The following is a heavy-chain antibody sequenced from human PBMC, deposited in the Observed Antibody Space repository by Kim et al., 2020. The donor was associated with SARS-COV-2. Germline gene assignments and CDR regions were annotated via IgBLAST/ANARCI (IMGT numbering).Heavy chain of an antibody. Sequence: SETLSLTCTVSGGSISSYYWSWIRQPPGKGLEWIGYIYYSGSTNYNPSLKSRVTISVDTSKNQFSLKLSSVTAADTAVYYCARLGYCSSTSCYWPYYYYYYGMDVWGQGTTVTVSS. CDR1: GGSISSYY. CDR2: IYYSGST. CDR3: ARLGYCSSTSCYWPYYYYYYGMDV. V-gene: IGHV4-59*13. J-gene: IGHJ6*02. D-gene: IGHD2-2*01.